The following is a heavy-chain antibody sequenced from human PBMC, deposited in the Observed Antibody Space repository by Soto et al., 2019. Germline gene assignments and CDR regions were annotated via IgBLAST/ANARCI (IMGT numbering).Heavy chain of an antibody. CDR1: GVSISSSSYY. Sequence: SDTLSLTCTVSGVSISSSSYYWGLIRQPPGKGLEWIGSIYYSGSTYYNPSLKSRVTISVDTSKNQFSLKLSSVTAADTAVYYCARVLSSSWRTFDYWGQGTLVTVSS. CDR2: IYYSGST. CDR3: ARVLSSSWRTFDY. D-gene: IGHD6-13*01. V-gene: IGHV4-39*01. J-gene: IGHJ4*02.